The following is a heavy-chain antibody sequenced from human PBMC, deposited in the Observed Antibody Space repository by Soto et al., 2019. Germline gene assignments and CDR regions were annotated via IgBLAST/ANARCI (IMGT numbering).Heavy chain of an antibody. Sequence: GGSLRLSCAASGFTFSNAWMSWVRQAPGKGLEWVGRIKSKTDGGTTDYAAPVKGRFTISRDDSKNTLYLQMNSLKTEDTAVYYCTTDRSPSLLGYCSSTSCYDAFDIWGQGTMVTVSS. J-gene: IGHJ3*02. CDR3: TTDRSPSLLGYCSSTSCYDAFDI. V-gene: IGHV3-15*01. CDR2: IKSKTDGGTT. D-gene: IGHD2-2*01. CDR1: GFTFSNAW.